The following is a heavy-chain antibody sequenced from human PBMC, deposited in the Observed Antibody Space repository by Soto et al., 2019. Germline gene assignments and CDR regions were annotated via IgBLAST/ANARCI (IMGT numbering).Heavy chain of an antibody. D-gene: IGHD2-2*02. CDR2: IYHSGST. V-gene: IGHV4-30-2*01. CDR3: ARGNIVVVPAAIRGWFDP. J-gene: IGHJ5*02. CDR1: GGSISSGGYS. Sequence: SETLSLTCAVSGGSISSGGYSWSWIRQPPGKGLEWIGYIYHSGSTYYNPSLKSRVTISVDRSKNQFSLKLSSVTAADTAEYYCARGNIVVVPAAIRGWFDPWGQGTLVTVSS.